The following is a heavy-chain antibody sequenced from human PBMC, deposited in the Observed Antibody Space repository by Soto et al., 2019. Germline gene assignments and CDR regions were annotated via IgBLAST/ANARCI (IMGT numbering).Heavy chain of an antibody. V-gene: IGHV3-48*03. Sequence: GGSLRLSLAASGFTFRSYEMNWVRQAPGKGLAWVSYIYRSGSTICYADSVKGRFTISRDNAKNSMYLQMNSLIAEDTAVYYWARANPRASSSNYRICLHXWGQGTPVTVSX. CDR2: IYRSGSTI. J-gene: IGHJ5*02. CDR3: ARANPRASSSNYRICLHX. CDR1: GFTFRSYE. D-gene: IGHD6-6*01.